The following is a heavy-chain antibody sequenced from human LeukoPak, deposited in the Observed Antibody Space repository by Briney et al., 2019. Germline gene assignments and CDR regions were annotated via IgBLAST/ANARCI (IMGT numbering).Heavy chain of an antibody. CDR2: ISSSGSTI. CDR1: GFTFSSYE. J-gene: IGHJ4*02. D-gene: IGHD2-15*01. V-gene: IGHV3-48*03. CDR3: ARESMGWWGHFDY. Sequence: GGSLRLSCAASGFTFSSYEMNWVRQAPGKGLEWVSYISSSGSTIYYADSVKGRFTISRDNAKNSLYLQMNSLRAEDTAVYYCARESMGWWGHFDYWAQGPLVTVSS.